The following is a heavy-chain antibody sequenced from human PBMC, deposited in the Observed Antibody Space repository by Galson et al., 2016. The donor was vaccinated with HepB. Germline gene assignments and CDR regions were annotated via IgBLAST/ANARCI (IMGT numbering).Heavy chain of an antibody. CDR3: AKGLDANYVYFHH. V-gene: IGHV3-30*18. J-gene: IGHJ1*01. CDR1: GFIFSSYG. D-gene: IGHD1-7*01. CDR2: ISYDGSNK. Sequence: SLRLSCAASGFIFSSYGMNWVRQAPGKGLEWVAVISYDGSNKYYTDSVKGRFTISRDNSKSTLYLQMNSLKAEDTAVYFCAKGLDANYVYFHHWGQGTLVTVSS.